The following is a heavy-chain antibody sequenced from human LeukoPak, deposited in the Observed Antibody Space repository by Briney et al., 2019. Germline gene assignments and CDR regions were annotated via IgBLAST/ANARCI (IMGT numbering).Heavy chain of an antibody. J-gene: IGHJ1*01. CDR1: GGSISSGDYY. CDR2: IYYSGST. Sequence: MTSETLSLTCTVSGGSISSGDYYWSWIRQPPGKGLEWIGYIYYSGSTNYNPSLKSRVTISVDTSKNQFSLKLSSVTAADTAVYYCARGGRGYSNLFQHWGQGTLVTVSS. V-gene: IGHV4-30-4*01. D-gene: IGHD4-11*01. CDR3: ARGGRGYSNLFQH.